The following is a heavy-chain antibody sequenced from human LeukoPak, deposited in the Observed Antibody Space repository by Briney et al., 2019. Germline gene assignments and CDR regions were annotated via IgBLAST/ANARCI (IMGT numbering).Heavy chain of an antibody. CDR1: GFTFSSYG. CDR2: ISYDGSNK. J-gene: IGHJ4*02. V-gene: IGHV3-30*18. Sequence: GGSLRLSCAASGFTFSSYGMHWVRQAPGKGLEWVAVISYDGSNKYYAGSVKGRFTISRDNSKNTLYLQMNSLRAEDTAVYYCANEGSSSLDYWGQGTLVTVSS. CDR3: ANEGSSSLDY. D-gene: IGHD6-6*01.